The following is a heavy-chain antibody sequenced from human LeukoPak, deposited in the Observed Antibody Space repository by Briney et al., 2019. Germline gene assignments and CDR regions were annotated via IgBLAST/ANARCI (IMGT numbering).Heavy chain of an antibody. V-gene: IGHV1-69*05. CDR2: IIPIFGTA. J-gene: IGHJ4*02. CDR3: ATALED. Sequence: SVKVSCKASGYSFSSHDINWVRQATGQGLEWMGRIIPIFGTANYAQKFQGRVTITTDESTSTAYMELSSLRSEDTAVYYCATALEDWGQGTLVTVSS. CDR1: GYSFSSHD.